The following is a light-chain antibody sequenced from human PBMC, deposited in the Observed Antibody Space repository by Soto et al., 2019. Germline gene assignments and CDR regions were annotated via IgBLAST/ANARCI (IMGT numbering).Light chain of an antibody. Sequence: AIPMTQSPSSLSASVGDRVTITCRASQDIRNDLGWYQQKPGKPPKLLIYSASRLQNGVPSRFSGSGSGTDFRLTISSLQPEYIATYYCLQVYNYPCTFGQGTKVEIK. V-gene: IGKV1-6*01. J-gene: IGKJ1*01. CDR1: QDIRND. CDR3: LQVYNYPCT. CDR2: SAS.